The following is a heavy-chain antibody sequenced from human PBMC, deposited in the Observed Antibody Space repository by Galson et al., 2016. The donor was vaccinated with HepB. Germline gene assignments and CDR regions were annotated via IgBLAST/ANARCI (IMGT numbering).Heavy chain of an antibody. D-gene: IGHD2-8*01. CDR2: ISSSSLSI. V-gene: IGHV3-48*01. J-gene: IGHJ4*02. Sequence: SLRLSCAASGFTFSSHNINWVRQAPGRGLEWISYISSSSLSIYYADSVKARFTISRDNAKNSLYLQMNSLRVEDTAVYYCARGQMAHFDYWGQGTVVTFS. CDR1: GFTFSSHN. CDR3: ARGQMAHFDY.